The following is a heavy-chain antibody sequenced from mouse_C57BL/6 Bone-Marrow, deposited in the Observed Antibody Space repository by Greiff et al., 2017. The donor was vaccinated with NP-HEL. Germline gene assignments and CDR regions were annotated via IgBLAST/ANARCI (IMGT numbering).Heavy chain of an antibody. J-gene: IGHJ3*01. Sequence: VKVVESGAELARPGASVKLSCKASGYTFTSYGISWVKQRTGQGLEWIGEIYPRSGNTYYNEKFKGKATLTADKSSSTAYMELRSLTSEDSAVYFCARRQLRTYWGQGTLVTVSA. CDR3: ARRQLRTY. CDR2: IYPRSGNT. CDR1: GYTFTSYG. D-gene: IGHD3-2*02. V-gene: IGHV1-81*01.